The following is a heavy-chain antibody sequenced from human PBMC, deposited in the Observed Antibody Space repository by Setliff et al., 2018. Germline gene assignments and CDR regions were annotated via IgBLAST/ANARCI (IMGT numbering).Heavy chain of an antibody. CDR2: IKYDGTT. Sequence: SETLSLTCTVSSGSIINYYWSWIRQPPGRPLEWIGYIKYDGTTDYNPSLDSRVTMSVDTSKNHFSLRLSSVTAADTAVYYCASPRRDDLDSPFDAFDIWGQGTMVTVSS. CDR3: ASPRRDDLDSPFDAFDI. CDR1: SGSIINYY. J-gene: IGHJ3*02. V-gene: IGHV4-59*08. D-gene: IGHD3-3*01.